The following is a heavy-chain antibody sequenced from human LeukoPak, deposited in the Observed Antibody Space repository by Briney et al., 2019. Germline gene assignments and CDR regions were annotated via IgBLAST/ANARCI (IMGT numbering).Heavy chain of an antibody. CDR2: IKQDGSEK. J-gene: IGHJ4*02. CDR1: GFTFSNYC. V-gene: IGHV3-7*01. Sequence: GGSLRLSCAASGFTFSNYCMSWVRQAPGKGLEWVANIKQDGSEKYYVDSVKGRFTISRDNAKNSLYLQMNSLRAEDTAEYDWARGGWNVFDNWGQGTLVTVSS. D-gene: IGHD1-1*01. CDR3: ARGGWNVFDN.